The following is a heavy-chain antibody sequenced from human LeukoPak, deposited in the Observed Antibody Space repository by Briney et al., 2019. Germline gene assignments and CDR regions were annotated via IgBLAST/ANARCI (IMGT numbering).Heavy chain of an antibody. J-gene: IGHJ1*01. V-gene: IGHV3-7*01. Sequence: PGGSLRLSCAASGFTFSSYWMTWVRQAPGKGLEWVANIRQDGSEIYYVDSVKGRFTISRDNAKNSLYLQMNSLRAEDTAVYYCAKEILLAAGSTGFFQHWGQGSLVTVSS. CDR1: GFTFSSYW. D-gene: IGHD3-10*01. CDR2: IRQDGSEI. CDR3: AKEILLAAGSTGFFQH.